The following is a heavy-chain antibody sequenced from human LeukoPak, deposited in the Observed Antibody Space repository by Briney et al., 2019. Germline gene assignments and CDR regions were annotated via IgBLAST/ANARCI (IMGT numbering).Heavy chain of an antibody. CDR2: IYYSGST. CDR3: ARERWFDP. Sequence: SETLSLTCTVSGGSISSYYWSWIRQPPGKGLEWIGYIYYSGSTNYNPSLKSRVTISVDTSKNQFSLKLSSVTAADTAVYYCARERWFDPWGQGTLVTVSS. V-gene: IGHV4-59*01. J-gene: IGHJ5*02. CDR1: GGSISSYY.